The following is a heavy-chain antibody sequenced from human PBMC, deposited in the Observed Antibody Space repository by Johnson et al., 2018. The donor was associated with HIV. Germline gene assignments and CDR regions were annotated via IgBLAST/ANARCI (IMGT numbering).Heavy chain of an antibody. J-gene: IGHJ3*02. CDR1: GFSVSTYD. D-gene: IGHD3-9*01. CDR3: VRTEYFGWDRSHAFDI. V-gene: IGHV3-9*01. CDR2: ISWNSGSI. Sequence: VQLVESGGGLVQPGGSLRLSCAASGFSVSTYDMHWVRQVPGKGLEWVSGISWNSGSIGYADSVKGRFTISRDNAKNSLHLQMNSLRPEDTALYYCVRTEYFGWDRSHAFDIWGQGTMVTVSS.